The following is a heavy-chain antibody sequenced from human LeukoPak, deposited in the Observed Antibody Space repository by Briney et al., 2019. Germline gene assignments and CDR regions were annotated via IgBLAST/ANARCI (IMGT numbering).Heavy chain of an antibody. V-gene: IGHV3-21*01. CDR1: GFTFSSYS. J-gene: IGHJ6*03. D-gene: IGHD5-12*01. CDR3: ARVPTSSPRTSYMDV. CDR2: ISSSSSYI. Sequence: PGGSLRLSCAASGFTFSSYSMNWVRQAPGKGLEWVSSISSSSSYIYYADTVKGRSTISRDNAKNSLYLQMNSRRAEDTAVYYCARVPTSSPRTSYMDVWGKGTTVTVSS.